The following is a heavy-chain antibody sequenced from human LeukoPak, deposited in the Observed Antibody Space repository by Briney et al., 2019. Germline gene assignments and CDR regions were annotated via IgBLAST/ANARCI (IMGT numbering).Heavy chain of an antibody. Sequence: SETLSLTCIVSGYSITSGYYWGWIRQPPGKGLEWIGSIYHSGDTYYNPSLKSRVTISVDTCKNQFSLKLDSVTAADTAVYYCAKGTSSGWYYFDYWGQGTLVTVSS. CDR2: IYHSGDT. CDR3: AKGTSSGWYYFDY. V-gene: IGHV4-38-2*02. J-gene: IGHJ4*02. D-gene: IGHD6-19*01. CDR1: GYSITSGYY.